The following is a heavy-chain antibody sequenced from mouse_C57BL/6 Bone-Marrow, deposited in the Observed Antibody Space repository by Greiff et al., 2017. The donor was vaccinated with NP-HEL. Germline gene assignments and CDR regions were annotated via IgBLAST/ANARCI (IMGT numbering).Heavy chain of an antibody. J-gene: IGHJ1*03. CDR2: ISSGGDYI. CDR1: GFTFSSYA. Sequence: DVMLVESGEGLVKPGGSLKLSCAASGFTFSSYAMSWVRQTPEKRLEWVAYISSGGDYIYYADTVKGRFTISRDNARNTLYLQMSSLKSEDTAMYYCTRGRLWLRDWYFDVWGTGTTVTVSS. V-gene: IGHV5-9-1*02. D-gene: IGHD2-2*01. CDR3: TRGRLWLRDWYFDV.